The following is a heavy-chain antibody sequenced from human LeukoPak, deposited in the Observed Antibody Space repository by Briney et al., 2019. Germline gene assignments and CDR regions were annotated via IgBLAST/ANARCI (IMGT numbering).Heavy chain of an antibody. V-gene: IGHV3-23*01. CDR3: AKWEDYDILAGYYVSDF. Sequence: GASLRLSCAASGFIFRNYAMSWVRQAPGKGLELVSAITGSGDTTYYADAVKGRFTISRDNSKNTLYVEMNTLRAEDTDVYYCAKWEDYDILAGYYVSDFWGQGTLVTVSS. D-gene: IGHD3-9*01. CDR1: GFIFRNYA. CDR2: ITGSGDTT. J-gene: IGHJ4*02.